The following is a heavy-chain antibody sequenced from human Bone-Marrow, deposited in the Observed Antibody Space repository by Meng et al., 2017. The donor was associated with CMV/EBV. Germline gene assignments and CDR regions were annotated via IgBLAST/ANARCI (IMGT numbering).Heavy chain of an antibody. CDR3: ARGVCSSTACKFYYYGMDV. D-gene: IGHD2-2*01. J-gene: IGHJ6*02. V-gene: IGHV1-8*03. CDR1: GYTFTSYE. CDR2: MNPNNGNT. Sequence: ASVKVSCKASGYTFTSYEINWVRQAAGQGLEWMGWMNPNNGNTGYAQKFQGRVTITRNTSIRTAHMELSSLTSEDTAVYYCARGVCSSTACKFYYYGMDVWGQGTTVTSP.